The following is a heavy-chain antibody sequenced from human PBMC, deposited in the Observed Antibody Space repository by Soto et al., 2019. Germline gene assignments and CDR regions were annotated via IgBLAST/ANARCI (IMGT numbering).Heavy chain of an antibody. V-gene: IGHV4-59*05. D-gene: IGHD2-15*01. J-gene: IGHJ4*02. Sequence: PSETLSLTCTVSGGSIRSYYWSWIRQPPGKGLEWIGSIYYSGSTYYNPSLKSRVTISVDTSRNQFSLKLSSVTAADTAVYYCARHTPAISISDQWGQGTLVTVSS. CDR1: GGSIRSYY. CDR2: IYYSGST. CDR3: ARHTPAISISDQ.